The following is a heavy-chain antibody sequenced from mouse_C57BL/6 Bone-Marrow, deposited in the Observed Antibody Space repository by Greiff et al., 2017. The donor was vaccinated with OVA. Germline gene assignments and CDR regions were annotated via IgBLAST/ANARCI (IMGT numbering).Heavy chain of an antibody. CDR1: GFTFSDYY. CDR3: ARDPANWGFDY. J-gene: IGHJ2*01. D-gene: IGHD4-1*01. Sequence: EVQLQESEGGLVQPGSSMKLSCTASGFTFSDYYMAWVRQVPEKGLEWVANINYDGSSTYYLDSLKSRFIISRDNAKNILYLQMSSLKSEDTATYYCARDPANWGFDYWGQGTTLTVSS. V-gene: IGHV5-16*01. CDR2: INYDGSST.